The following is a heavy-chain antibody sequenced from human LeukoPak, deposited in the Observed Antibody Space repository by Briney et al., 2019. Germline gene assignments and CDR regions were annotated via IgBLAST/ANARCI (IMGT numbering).Heavy chain of an antibody. Sequence: PGASVKVSCKASGGTFSSYAISWVRQAPGQGLEWMGGIIPIFGTANYAQKFQGRVTITADKSTSTAYMELSSLRSEDTAVYYCARARRIAAAGTRSYYYYYMDVWGKGTTVTISS. CDR3: ARARRIAAAGTRSYYYYYMDV. CDR1: GGTFSSYA. J-gene: IGHJ6*03. CDR2: IIPIFGTA. V-gene: IGHV1-69*06. D-gene: IGHD6-13*01.